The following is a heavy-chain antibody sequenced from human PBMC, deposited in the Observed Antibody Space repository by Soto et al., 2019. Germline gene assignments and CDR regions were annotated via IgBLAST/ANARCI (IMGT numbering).Heavy chain of an antibody. Sequence: PGESLKISCKGSGYSFTIYWVSWVRQMPGKDLEWMGRIDPSDSYTNYSPSFQGHVTISADKSISTAYLQWSSLKASDTALYYCASLMXYYDSSGYYPTKSNFDYWGQGTLVTVSS. V-gene: IGHV5-10-1*01. CDR2: IDPSDSYT. CDR1: GYSFTIYW. D-gene: IGHD3-22*01. J-gene: IGHJ4*02. CDR3: ASLMXYYDSSGYYPTKSNFDY.